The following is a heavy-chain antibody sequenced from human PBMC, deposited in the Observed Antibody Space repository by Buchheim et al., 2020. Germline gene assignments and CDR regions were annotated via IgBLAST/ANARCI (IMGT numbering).Heavy chain of an antibody. V-gene: IGHV4-34*01. CDR2: INHSGST. CDR1: GGSFSGYY. J-gene: IGHJ5*02. CDR3: AKCGVSSWEGWFTS. Sequence: QVQLQQWGAGLLKPSETLSLTCAVYGGSFSGYYWSWIRQPPGQGLEWIGEINHSGSTNYNPSLKSRVTISVDTSKNQFSLKMTSVTAADSAMYYCAKCGVSSWEGWFTSWGQGT. D-gene: IGHD2-21*01.